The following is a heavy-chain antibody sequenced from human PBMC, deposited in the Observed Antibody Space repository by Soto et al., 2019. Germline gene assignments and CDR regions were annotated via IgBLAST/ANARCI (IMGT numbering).Heavy chain of an antibody. CDR3: ARVTRGDYLLTFSLRGMDV. J-gene: IGHJ6*02. Sequence: QVQLQQWGAGLLKPSETLSLTCAVYGGSFSGYYWSWIRQPPGKGLEWIGEINHSGTTNYNPSLKSRVTISVDTSKNHFSLRLTSVTAADTAVFYCARVTRGDYLLTFSLRGMDVWGQGTTVTVSS. V-gene: IGHV4-34*02. D-gene: IGHD4-17*01. CDR1: GGSFSGYY. CDR2: INHSGTT.